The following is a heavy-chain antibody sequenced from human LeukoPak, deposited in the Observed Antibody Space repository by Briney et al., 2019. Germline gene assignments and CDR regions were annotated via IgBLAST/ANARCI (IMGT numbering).Heavy chain of an antibody. V-gene: IGHV3-33*01. D-gene: IGHD2-2*01. Sequence: GGSLRLSCAASGFTFSNYGMEWVRQAPGKGLEWVALIWNDGNNKHYADSVKGRFSISRDNSKNTLYLRMNSLRAEDTAVYYYARHIWKGSCRSTSCSSLDYWGQGTLVTVSS. J-gene: IGHJ4*02. CDR1: GFTFSNYG. CDR2: IWNDGNNK. CDR3: ARHIWKGSCRSTSCSSLDY.